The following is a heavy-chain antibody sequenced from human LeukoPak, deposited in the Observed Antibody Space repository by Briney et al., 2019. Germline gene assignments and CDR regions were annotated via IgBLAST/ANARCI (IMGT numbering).Heavy chain of an antibody. CDR3: ARSSDSGGYYDYFDY. CDR2: IYPGDSDT. J-gene: IGHJ4*02. CDR1: GYSFTSYW. D-gene: IGHD3-22*01. V-gene: IGHV5-51*01. Sequence: GGSLKISCKGSGYSFTSYWIGWVRQMPGKGLEGMAIIYPGDSDTRYSPSFQGQVTISADKSISVTYLQWSSLKASDTAMYYCARSSDSGGYYDYFDYWGQGTLVTVSS.